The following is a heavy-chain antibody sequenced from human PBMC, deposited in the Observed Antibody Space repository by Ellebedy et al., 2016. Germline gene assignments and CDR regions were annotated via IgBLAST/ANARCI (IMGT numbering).Heavy chain of an antibody. CDR3: ARDRHGYSYGYYYYYGMDV. V-gene: IGHV4-31*03. CDR2: IYYSGST. Sequence: SETLSLTXTVSGGSISSGGYYWSWIRQHPGKGLEWIGYIYYSGSTYYNPSLKSRVTISVDTSKNQFSLKLSSVTAADTAVYYCARDRHGYSYGYYYYYGMDVWGQGTTVTVSS. CDR1: GGSISSGGYY. J-gene: IGHJ6*02. D-gene: IGHD5-18*01.